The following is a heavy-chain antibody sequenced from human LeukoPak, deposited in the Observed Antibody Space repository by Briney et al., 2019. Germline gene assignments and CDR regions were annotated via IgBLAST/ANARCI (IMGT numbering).Heavy chain of an antibody. V-gene: IGHV4-59*12. J-gene: IGHJ4*02. D-gene: IGHD1-26*01. CDR1: GGSISSYY. Sequence: SETLSLTCTVSGGSISSYYWSWIRQPPGKGLEWIGYIYYSGSTNYNPSLKSRVTISVDTSKNQFSLKLSSVTAADTAVYYCASQLVGATWGYFDYWGQGTLVTVSS. CDR3: ASQLVGATWGYFDY. CDR2: IYYSGST.